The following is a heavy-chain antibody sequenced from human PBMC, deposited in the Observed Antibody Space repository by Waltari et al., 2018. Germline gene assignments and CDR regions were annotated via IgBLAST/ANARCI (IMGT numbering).Heavy chain of an antibody. CDR2: VRYDGGNS. V-gene: IGHV3-30*02. CDR1: GFTFSNYD. Sequence: QVQLLESGGGLVQPGGSLRLSCAASGFTFSNYDMHWVRQATGKGLEWVAFVRYDGGNSYNIDSVKGRFTVSRDNSKNTLYVQMNSLRPEDTAIYYCARGGMGYYYSDYWGQGTLVLVSS. J-gene: IGHJ4*02. CDR3: ARGGMGYYYSDY. D-gene: IGHD1-1*01.